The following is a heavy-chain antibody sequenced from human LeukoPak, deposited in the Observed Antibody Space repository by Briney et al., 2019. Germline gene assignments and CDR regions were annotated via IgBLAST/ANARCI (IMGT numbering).Heavy chain of an antibody. Sequence: GGSLRLSCEASGLTFDDYAMHWVRQAPGKGLEGVSGISWNSGSIGYADSVKGRFTISRDNAKNSLYLQMNSLRAEDTALYYCAKDIEIVPAAIVYWGQGTLVTVSS. D-gene: IGHD2-2*01. CDR1: GLTFDDYA. J-gene: IGHJ4*02. V-gene: IGHV3-9*01. CDR2: ISWNSGSI. CDR3: AKDIEIVPAAIVY.